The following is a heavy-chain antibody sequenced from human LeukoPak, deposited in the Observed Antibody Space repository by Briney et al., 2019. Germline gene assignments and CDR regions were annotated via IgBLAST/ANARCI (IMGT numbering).Heavy chain of an antibody. Sequence: SETLSLTCAVSADSISGYYWSWIRQPPGKRLEWIGYIFHSGFTNYNPSLKSRVTISIDTSKNQFSLKLSSVTAADTAVYYCARGRYSSSWYTWFDPWGQGTLVTVSS. J-gene: IGHJ5*02. CDR1: ADSISGYY. D-gene: IGHD6-13*01. V-gene: IGHV4-59*01. CDR3: ARGRYSSSWYTWFDP. CDR2: IFHSGFT.